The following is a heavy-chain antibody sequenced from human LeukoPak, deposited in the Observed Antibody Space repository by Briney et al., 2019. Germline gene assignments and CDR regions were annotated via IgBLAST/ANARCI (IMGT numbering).Heavy chain of an antibody. Sequence: ASVKVSCKASGYTFTGYYMHWVRQAPGQGLEWMGWINPNTGGTNYPQKFQGRVTLTRDTSISTAYMGLSRLGSDDTAVYYCARDISINTKNAFDIWGQGTMVTVSS. CDR3: ARDISINTKNAFDI. D-gene: IGHD3-9*01. J-gene: IGHJ3*02. CDR1: GYTFTGYY. V-gene: IGHV1-2*02. CDR2: INPNTGGT.